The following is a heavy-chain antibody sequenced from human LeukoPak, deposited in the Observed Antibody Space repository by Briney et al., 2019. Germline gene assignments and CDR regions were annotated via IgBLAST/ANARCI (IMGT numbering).Heavy chain of an antibody. CDR1: GFTFSDYH. V-gene: IGHV3-11*06. CDR2: ISSTSIYT. CDR3: ARDQARYYYDSSGSPYSMDV. D-gene: IGHD3-22*01. J-gene: IGHJ6*02. Sequence: GGSLRLSCAASGFTFSDYHMTWIRQAPGKGLEWVSYISSTSIYTNYADSVKGRFTISRDNAKNSLYLQMNSLRDEDTAVYYCARDQARYYYDSSGSPYSMDVWGQGTTVTVSS.